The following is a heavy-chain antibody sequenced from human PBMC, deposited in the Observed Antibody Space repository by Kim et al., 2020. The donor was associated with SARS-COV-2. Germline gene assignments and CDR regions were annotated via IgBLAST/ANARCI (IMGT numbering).Heavy chain of an antibody. V-gene: IGHV3-13*04. Sequence: GGSLRLSCAASGFTFSSYDMHWVRQGTEKGLEWVSSIGTKADTYYPDSVKDRFTISRENAKDSFYLQMTSLRAEDTAVYYCARGPIEEGIRATKGYFDLWGRGTVVTVSS. J-gene: IGHJ2*01. CDR3: ARGPIEEGIRATKGYFDL. CDR1: GFTFSSYD. CDR2: IGTKADT. D-gene: IGHD1-20*01.